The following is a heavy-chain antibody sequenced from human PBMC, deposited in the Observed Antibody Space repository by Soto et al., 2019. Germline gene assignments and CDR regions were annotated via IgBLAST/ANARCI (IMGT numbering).Heavy chain of an antibody. D-gene: IGHD1-26*01. J-gene: IGHJ4*02. V-gene: IGHV1-2*02. Sequence: ASVKVSCKASGYTFPDYYMHWVRQAPGQGLEWMGWINPKTGGTNYVQKFQGRVTMTRDTSITTAYMELSRLRSDDTAVYYCARDVVGYDYFDSSGQGTLVTVSS. CDR1: GYTFPDYY. CDR2: INPKTGGT. CDR3: ARDVVGYDYFDS.